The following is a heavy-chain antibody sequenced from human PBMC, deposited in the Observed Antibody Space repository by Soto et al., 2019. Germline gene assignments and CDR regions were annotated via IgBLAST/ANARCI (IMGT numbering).Heavy chain of an antibody. CDR3: AKVTKRAAAGRYEYYKYGMDV. J-gene: IGHJ6*02. D-gene: IGHD6-13*01. Sequence: WGSLRLSCATSGLPFSNYAMSWVRQAPGGGLEWVSSMSGSGGSSYYAASVKGRFTISRDNSKNTLFLQMNGLRAEDTAVYYCAKVTKRAAAGRYEYYKYGMDVWGQGTTVTVSS. CDR2: MSGSGGSS. V-gene: IGHV3-23*01. CDR1: GLPFSNYA.